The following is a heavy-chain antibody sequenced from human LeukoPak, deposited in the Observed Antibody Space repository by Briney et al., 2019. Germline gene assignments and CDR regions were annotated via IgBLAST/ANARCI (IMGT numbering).Heavy chain of an antibody. Sequence: PGRSLRLSCAASGFTFSSYAMHWVRQAPGKGLEWVAVISYDGSNKYYADSVKGRFTISRDNAKNSLYLQMNSLRAEDTAVYYCARDRTELAVAGTRNWYFDLWGRGTLVTVSS. CDR1: GFTFSSYA. CDR3: ARDRTELAVAGTRNWYFDL. D-gene: IGHD6-19*01. CDR2: ISYDGSNK. J-gene: IGHJ2*01. V-gene: IGHV3-30-3*01.